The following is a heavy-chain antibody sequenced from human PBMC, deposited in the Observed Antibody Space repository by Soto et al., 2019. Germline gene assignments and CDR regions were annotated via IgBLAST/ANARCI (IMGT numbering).Heavy chain of an antibody. V-gene: IGHV4-34*01. D-gene: IGHD3-10*01. CDR2: ISHDGGT. J-gene: IGHJ6*02. Sequence: SETLSLTCAFYGGSFDDFYWSWVRQSPGKGLEWIGEISHDGGTNYSPSLASRISIPADTSKNQFSLHLKSVTAADTGLYYCARGQLVWYGDLTPYYRDMDVWGQGTTVTVSS. CDR3: ARGQLVWYGDLTPYYRDMDV. CDR1: GGSFDDFY.